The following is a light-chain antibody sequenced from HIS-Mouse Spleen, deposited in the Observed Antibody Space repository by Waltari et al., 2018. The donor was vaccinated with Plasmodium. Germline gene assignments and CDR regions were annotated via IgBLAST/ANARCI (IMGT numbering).Light chain of an antibody. CDR2: GAS. CDR1: QSVSSN. J-gene: IGKJ1*01. CDR3: QQYNNWPAWT. Sequence: EIVMTQSPATLSVSPGERANLSCRASQSVSSNLAWYQQKPGQAPRLLNYGASTRATGIPAMLSGSGSGTEFTLTISSLQSEDFAVYYCQQYNNWPAWTFGQGTKVEIK. V-gene: IGKV3-15*01.